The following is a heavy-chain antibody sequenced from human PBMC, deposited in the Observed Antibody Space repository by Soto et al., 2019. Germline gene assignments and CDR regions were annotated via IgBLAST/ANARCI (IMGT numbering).Heavy chain of an antibody. CDR2: IFSNDEK. CDR3: ARMGGPSMIVSTIDAFDI. Sequence: QVTLKESGPVLVNPTETLTLTCTVSGFSLSNARMGVSWIRQPPGKALEWLAHIFSNDEKSYSTSLKSRLTISKDTSKSQVVLTMTNMDPVDTATYYCARMGGPSMIVSTIDAFDIWGQGTMVTVSS. D-gene: IGHD3-22*01. J-gene: IGHJ3*02. V-gene: IGHV2-26*01. CDR1: GFSLSNARMG.